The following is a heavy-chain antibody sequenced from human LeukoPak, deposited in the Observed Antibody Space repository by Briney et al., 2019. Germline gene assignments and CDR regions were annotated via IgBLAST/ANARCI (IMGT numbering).Heavy chain of an antibody. CDR1: GFTFSSYG. V-gene: IGHV3-30*02. CDR2: IRYDGSNK. Sequence: RGGSLRLSCGASGFTFSSYGMHWVRQAQGKGLEWVAFIRYDGSNKYYADSVKGRFTISRDNSKNTQYLQMNSLRAEDTAVYYCAKVPESDPWGQGTLVTVSS. CDR3: AKVPESDP. J-gene: IGHJ5*02.